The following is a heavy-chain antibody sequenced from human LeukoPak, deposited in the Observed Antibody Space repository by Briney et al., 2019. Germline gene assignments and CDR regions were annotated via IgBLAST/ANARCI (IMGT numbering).Heavy chain of an antibody. CDR1: GFAFSSSW. CDR2: IKQDGSET. D-gene: IGHD4-11*01. Sequence: GGSLRLSCAASGFAFSSSWMSWVRQAPGKGLEWVANIKQDGSETYYVDSLKGRFTVSRDNAKNSVYLQMNNLRAEDTAVYYCAKDAQRGFDYSNSLEHWGQGSLVTVSS. V-gene: IGHV3-7*01. J-gene: IGHJ4*02. CDR3: AKDAQRGFDYSNSLEH.